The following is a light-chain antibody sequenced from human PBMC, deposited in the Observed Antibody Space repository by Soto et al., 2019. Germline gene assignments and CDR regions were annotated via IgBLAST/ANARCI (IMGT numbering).Light chain of an antibody. Sequence: QSVLTQPASVSGSTGQSITISCIGTSSDVGGYNFVSWHQHQAGKAPKLIIYDLSNRPSGVSNRFSGSKSGNTASLTISGLQAEDEADYYCTSYTNSAWVFGGGTKVTVL. CDR3: TSYTNSAWV. CDR2: DLS. V-gene: IGLV2-14*03. J-gene: IGLJ3*02. CDR1: SSDVGGYNF.